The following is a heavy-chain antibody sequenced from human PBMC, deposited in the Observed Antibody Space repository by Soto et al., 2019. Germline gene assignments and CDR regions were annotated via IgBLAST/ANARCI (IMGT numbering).Heavy chain of an antibody. CDR2: ISGSGGST. CDR1: GFTFSSYA. V-gene: IGHV3-23*01. D-gene: IGHD3-10*01. CDR3: AKQLYYGSGPLSHYYYYYMDV. Sequence: PGGSLRLSCAASGFTFSSYAMSWVRQAPGKGLEWVSAISGSGGSTYYADSVKGRFTISRDNSKNTLYLQMNSLRAEDTAVYYCAKQLYYGSGPLSHYYYYYMDVWGKGTTVTVSS. J-gene: IGHJ6*03.